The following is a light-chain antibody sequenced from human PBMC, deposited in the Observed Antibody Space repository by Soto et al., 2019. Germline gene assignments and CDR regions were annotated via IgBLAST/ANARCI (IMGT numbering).Light chain of an antibody. CDR3: QSYDSSLSGSYV. J-gene: IGLJ1*01. Sequence: QSVLTQPPSVSGAPGQRVTISCTGSSSNIGAGYDVHWYQQLPGTAPKLLIYGNSNRPSGAPDRFSGSKSGTSASLAITGLQAEDEADYYCQSYDSSLSGSYVFGTGTQLTVL. V-gene: IGLV1-40*01. CDR2: GNS. CDR1: SSNIGAGYD.